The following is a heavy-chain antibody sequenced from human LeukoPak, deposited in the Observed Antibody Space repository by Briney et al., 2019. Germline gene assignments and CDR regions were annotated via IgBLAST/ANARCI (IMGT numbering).Heavy chain of an antibody. D-gene: IGHD3-3*01. CDR3: ARESEHYYYGMDV. CDR1: GFTFSSYA. CDR2: ISYDGSNK. V-gene: IGHV3-30-3*01. Sequence: GGSLRLSCAASGFTFSSYAMHWVRQAPGKGLEWVAVISYDGSNKYYADSVKGRFTISRDNSKNTLYLQMNSLRAEDTAVYYCARESEHYYYGMDVWGQGTTVTVSS. J-gene: IGHJ6*02.